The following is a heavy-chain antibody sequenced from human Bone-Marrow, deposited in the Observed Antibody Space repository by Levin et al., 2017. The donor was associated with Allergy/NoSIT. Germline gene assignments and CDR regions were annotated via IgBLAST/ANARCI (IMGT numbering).Heavy chain of an antibody. Sequence: TGGSLRLSCAASGFTFTTYTLHWVRQAPGQGLEWVAVISYDASHKSYTDSVKGRFTISRDNSKDTLYLQMNRLRVEDTAVYFCVRDPTSGWLGDYWGQGTLVTVSS. CDR3: VRDPTSGWLGDY. CDR1: GFTFTTYT. CDR2: ISYDASHK. V-gene: IGHV3-30-3*01. D-gene: IGHD6-19*01. J-gene: IGHJ4*02.